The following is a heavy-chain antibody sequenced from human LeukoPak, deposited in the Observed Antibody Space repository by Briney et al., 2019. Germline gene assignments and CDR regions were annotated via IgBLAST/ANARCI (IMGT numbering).Heavy chain of an antibody. D-gene: IGHD6-6*01. Sequence: SVKVSCKASGGTFSSYAISWVRQAPGQGLEWMGGIIPIFGTANYAQKFQGRVTITADESTSTAYMELSSLRSEDTAAYYCARETEYSSSSWFDPWGQGTLVTVSS. CDR2: IIPIFGTA. J-gene: IGHJ5*02. CDR1: GGTFSSYA. CDR3: ARETEYSSSSWFDP. V-gene: IGHV1-69*01.